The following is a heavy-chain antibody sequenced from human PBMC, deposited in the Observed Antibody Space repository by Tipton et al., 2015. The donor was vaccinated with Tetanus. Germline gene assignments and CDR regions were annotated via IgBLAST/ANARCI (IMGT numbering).Heavy chain of an antibody. CDR3: ARDQGGGRVARLNWFGP. V-gene: IGHV4-59*12. CDR2: IYYSGST. Sequence: TLSLTCSVSGGSISYYYWSWIRQSPGKGLEWIGHIYYSGSTFYNPSLKSRVTISVDTSKNQFSLRLSSVTAADTAVYYCARDQGGGRVARLNWFGPWGQGALVTVSS. D-gene: IGHD3-16*01. J-gene: IGHJ5*02. CDR1: GGSISYYY.